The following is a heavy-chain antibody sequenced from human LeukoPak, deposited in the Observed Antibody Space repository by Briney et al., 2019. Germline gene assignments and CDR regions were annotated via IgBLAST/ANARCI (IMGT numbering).Heavy chain of an antibody. Sequence: PSETLSLTCTVSGYSISSGYYWGWIRQPPGKGLEWIGQIYHSGSTNYNPSLKSRVTISVDKSNNQFSLKLSSVTAADTAVYYCARDGGGSDCWGQGTLVTVSS. J-gene: IGHJ4*02. CDR1: GYSISSGYY. CDR2: IYHSGST. D-gene: IGHD2-15*01. V-gene: IGHV4-38-2*02. CDR3: ARDGGGSDC.